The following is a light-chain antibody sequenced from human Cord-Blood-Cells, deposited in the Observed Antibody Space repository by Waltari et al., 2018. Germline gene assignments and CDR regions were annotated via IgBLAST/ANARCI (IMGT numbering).Light chain of an antibody. CDR3: QQSYSTLMYT. Sequence: DIQMTQSPSSLSASVGARVTITCRASHSISSYLNWYQQKTGKAPKLLIYAASSLQSEVPSRFSGSESGTDFTLTISSLQPEDFATYYCQQSYSTLMYTFGQGTKLEIK. J-gene: IGKJ2*01. CDR2: AAS. V-gene: IGKV1-39*01. CDR1: HSISSY.